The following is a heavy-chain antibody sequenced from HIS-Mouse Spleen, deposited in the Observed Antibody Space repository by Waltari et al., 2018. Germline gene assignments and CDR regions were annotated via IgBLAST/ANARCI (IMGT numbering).Heavy chain of an antibody. CDR3: ARRGGWYFDY. V-gene: IGHV4-34*01. D-gene: IGHD3-10*01. CDR1: GGSFSGYY. Sequence: QVQLQQCGAGLLKPSETLSLTCAVYGGSFSGYYWSWIRQPPGKGLEWIGEINHSGSTNYNPSLKSRVTISVDTSKNQFSLKLSSVTAADTAVYYCARRGGWYFDYWGQGTLVTVSS. J-gene: IGHJ4*02. CDR2: INHSGST.